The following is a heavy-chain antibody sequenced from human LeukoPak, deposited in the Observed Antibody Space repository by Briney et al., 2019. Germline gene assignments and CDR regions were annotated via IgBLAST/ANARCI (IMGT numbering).Heavy chain of an antibody. J-gene: IGHJ4*02. D-gene: IGHD3-22*01. CDR1: GFTFRNYA. CDR2: ISGSGDST. V-gene: IGHV3-23*01. CDR3: AKELDSSGYFDS. Sequence: GGSLRLSCAASGFTFRNYAMSWARQAPGKGLEWVSAISGSGDSTYYPDSVKGRFTISRDNSKNTLYLQMNSLGAEDTAVYYCAKELDSSGYFDSWGQGTLVTVSS.